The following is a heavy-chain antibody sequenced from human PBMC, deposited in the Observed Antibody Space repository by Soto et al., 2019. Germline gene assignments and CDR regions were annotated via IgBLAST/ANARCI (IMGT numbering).Heavy chain of an antibody. V-gene: IGHV4-30-2*01. J-gene: IGHJ4*02. D-gene: IGHD6-19*01. Sequence: QLQLQESGSGLVKPSQTLSLTCAVSGGSISSGGYSWSWIRQPPGKGLEWIGYIYHSGSTYYNPSLKSRVTISVDRSKNQCSLKLSSVTAADPAVYSCARAGGLGAVAADYWGQGTLVTVSS. CDR2: IYHSGST. CDR3: ARAGGLGAVAADY. CDR1: GGSISSGGYS.